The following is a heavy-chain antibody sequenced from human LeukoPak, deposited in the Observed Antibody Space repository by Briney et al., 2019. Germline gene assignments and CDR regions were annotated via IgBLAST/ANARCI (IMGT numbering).Heavy chain of an antibody. Sequence: SETLSLTCTVSGGSIRGYYWTWIRQPPGRGRAWIGYISSSGNTNFNPSLKSRVTMSVDTSRNQFSLKLRSVTAADTAVYYCARRNYGDYGHYFDSWGQGALVTVSS. J-gene: IGHJ4*02. D-gene: IGHD4-17*01. CDR3: ARRNYGDYGHYFDS. CDR2: ISSSGNT. V-gene: IGHV4-59*08. CDR1: GGSIRGYY.